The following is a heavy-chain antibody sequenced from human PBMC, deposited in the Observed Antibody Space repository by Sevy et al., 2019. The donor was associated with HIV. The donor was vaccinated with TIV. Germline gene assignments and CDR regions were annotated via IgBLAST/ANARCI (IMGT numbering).Heavy chain of an antibody. Sequence: SGTLSLTCAVYGGSFSGYYWSWIRQPPGKGLEWIGEINHSGSTNYNPSLKSRVTISVDTSKNQFSLKLSSVTAADTAVYYCARARIRSRQNFDYWGQGTLVTVSS. CDR1: GGSFSGYY. V-gene: IGHV4-34*01. J-gene: IGHJ4*02. D-gene: IGHD6-13*01. CDR3: ARARIRSRQNFDY. CDR2: INHSGST.